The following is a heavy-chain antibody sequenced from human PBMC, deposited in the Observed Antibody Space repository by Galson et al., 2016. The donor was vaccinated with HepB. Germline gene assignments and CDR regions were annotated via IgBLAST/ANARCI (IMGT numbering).Heavy chain of an antibody. CDR1: GDSVSSNSAA. J-gene: IGHJ6*02. CDR3: VHLGGYGMDV. Sequence: CAISGDSVSSNSAAWNWIRQSPSRGLEWLGRTYYRSKWYNDYAVSVKSRITINPDTSKNPFSLQLNSVTPDDTAVYFCVHLGGYGMDVWGLGTTVTVSS. D-gene: IGHD3-16*01. V-gene: IGHV6-1*01. CDR2: TYYRSKWYN.